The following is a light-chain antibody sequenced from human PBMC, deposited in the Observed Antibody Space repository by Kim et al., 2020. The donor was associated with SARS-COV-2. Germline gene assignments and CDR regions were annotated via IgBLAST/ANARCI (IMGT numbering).Light chain of an antibody. V-gene: IGKV2-28*01. Sequence: DTSCIGCRSSQSRRQSKGISYLDWYLQKPGQSPHLRVYLASTRASGVPGRFSGSGSGTDFTLKISRVEAEDVGVYYCMQALQTRYAFGQGTKLEI. J-gene: IGKJ2*01. CDR3: MQALQTRYA. CDR1: QSRRQSKGISY. CDR2: LAS.